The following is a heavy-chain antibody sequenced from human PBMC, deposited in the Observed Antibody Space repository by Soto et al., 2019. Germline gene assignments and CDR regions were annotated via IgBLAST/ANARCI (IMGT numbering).Heavy chain of an antibody. D-gene: IGHD3-22*01. V-gene: IGHV1-24*01. J-gene: IGHJ4*02. CDR1: GYTLTELS. Sequence: ASVKVSCKVSGYTLTELSMHWVRQAPGKGLEWMGGFDPEDGETIYAQKFQGRVTMTEDTSTDTAYMELSSLRSEGTAVYYCATERLRSYYDSSGYLDYWGQGTLVTVSS. CDR2: FDPEDGET. CDR3: ATERLRSYYDSSGYLDY.